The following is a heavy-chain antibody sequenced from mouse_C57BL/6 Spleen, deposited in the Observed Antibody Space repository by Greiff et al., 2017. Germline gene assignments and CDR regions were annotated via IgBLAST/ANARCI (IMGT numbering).Heavy chain of an antibody. J-gene: IGHJ1*03. V-gene: IGHV1-15*01. CDR2: IDPETGGT. CDR3: TRPHSGGYFDV. Sequence: VQLQQSGAELVRPGASVTLSCKASGYTFTDYEMHWVKQTPVHGLEWIGAIDPETGGTAYNQKFKGKAILTADKSSSTAYMELRSLTSEDSAVYYCTRPHSGGYFDVWGTGTTVTVSS. CDR1: GYTFTDYE. D-gene: IGHD1-2*01.